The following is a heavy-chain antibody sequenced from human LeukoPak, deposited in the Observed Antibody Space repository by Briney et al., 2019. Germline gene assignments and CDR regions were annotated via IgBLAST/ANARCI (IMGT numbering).Heavy chain of an antibody. D-gene: IGHD1-1*01. CDR1: GFTFNGFG. CDR3: ARDAPRTGGDCDY. V-gene: IGHV3-48*02. CDR2: ISSGGNSV. J-gene: IGHJ4*02. Sequence: PGGSLRLSCAASGFTFNGFGMNWVRQAPGQGLEWVSFISSGGNSVYYADSVKGRFTISRDNAKNSLYLQIDSLRDEDTAVYCCARDAPRTGGDCDYWGQGTLVTVSS.